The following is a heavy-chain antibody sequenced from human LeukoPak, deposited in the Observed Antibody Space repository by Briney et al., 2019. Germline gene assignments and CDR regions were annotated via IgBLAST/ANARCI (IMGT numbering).Heavy chain of an antibody. D-gene: IGHD3-9*01. J-gene: IGHJ4*02. CDR2: IYSRGST. Sequence: SETLSLTCTVSGGSISSYYWSWIRQPAGKGLEWIGRIYSRGSTNYNPSLKSRVTMSVDTSKNQFSLKLSSVTAADTAVYYCAREVRYFDWGYFDYWGQGTLVTVSS. V-gene: IGHV4-4*07. CDR3: AREVRYFDWGYFDY. CDR1: GGSISSYY.